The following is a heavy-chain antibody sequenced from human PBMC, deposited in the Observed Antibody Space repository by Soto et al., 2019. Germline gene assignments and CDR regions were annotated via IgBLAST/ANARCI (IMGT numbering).Heavy chain of an antibody. Sequence: GGSLRLSCASSGFPFSSYAMSWVRQAPGKGLEWVSAISGSGGSTYYADSVKGRFTISRDNSKNTLYLQMNSLRAEDTAVYYCAKDQVTMIVVVPPLDYWGQGTLVTVSS. CDR2: ISGSGGST. CDR1: GFPFSSYA. CDR3: AKDQVTMIVVVPPLDY. V-gene: IGHV3-23*01. D-gene: IGHD3-22*01. J-gene: IGHJ4*02.